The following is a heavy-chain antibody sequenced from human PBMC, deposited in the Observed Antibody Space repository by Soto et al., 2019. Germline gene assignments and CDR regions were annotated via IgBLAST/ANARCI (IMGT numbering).Heavy chain of an antibody. Sequence: SEPLSLTCTVSGGSISSYYWSWIRQPAGKGLEWIGRVYSSGTTDYNPSLNSRATLSVETSKNQFSLKLSSVTAADTAVYYCARDIGSYAYGEGYWGQGIQVTVSS. J-gene: IGHJ4*02. CDR2: VYSSGTT. CDR1: GGSISSYY. V-gene: IGHV4-4*07. CDR3: ARDIGSYAYGEGY. D-gene: IGHD3-10*01.